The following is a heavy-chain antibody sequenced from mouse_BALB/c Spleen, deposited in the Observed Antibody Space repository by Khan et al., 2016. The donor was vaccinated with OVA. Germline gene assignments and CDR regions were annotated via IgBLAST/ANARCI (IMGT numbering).Heavy chain of an antibody. J-gene: IGHJ2*02. CDR2: ISYSGNT. Sequence: EVKLLESGPGLVKPSQSLSLTCTVTGYSITSDYAWNWIRQFPGNKLEWMGFISYSGNTKYNPSLKSRFSITRDTSKNQFFLQLNSVITEDTATYYCARVYGGDFDYWGQGTSLTVSS. D-gene: IGHD1-1*01. V-gene: IGHV3-2*02. CDR3: ARVYGGDFDY. CDR1: GYSITSDYA.